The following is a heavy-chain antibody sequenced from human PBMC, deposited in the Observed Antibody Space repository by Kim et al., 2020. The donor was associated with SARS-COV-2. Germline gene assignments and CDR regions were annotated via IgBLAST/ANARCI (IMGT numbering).Heavy chain of an antibody. Sequence: RYSPSFQGQATISADKSFSTAYLQWSSLKASDTAMYYCARLSHGFNSDFDYWGQGTLVTVSS. CDR3: ARLSHGFNSDFDY. J-gene: IGHJ4*02. D-gene: IGHD2-21*01. V-gene: IGHV5-51*01.